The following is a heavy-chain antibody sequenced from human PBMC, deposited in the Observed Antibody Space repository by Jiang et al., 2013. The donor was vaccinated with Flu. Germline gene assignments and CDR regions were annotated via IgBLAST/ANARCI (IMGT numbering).Heavy chain of an antibody. V-gene: IGHV4-61*01. CDR1: GGSVNSGNYY. CDR3: ARGYYDSSGYYYPTGYNWFDP. CDR2: IYYSGST. Sequence: LLKPSETLSLTCTVSGGSVNSGNYYWAWIRQPPGKGLEWIGYIYYSGSTKYNPSLKSRATISVDTSKNQFSLKLSSVSAADTAVYYCARGYYDSSGYYYPTGYNWFDPWGQGTLVTVSS. D-gene: IGHD3-22*01. J-gene: IGHJ5*02.